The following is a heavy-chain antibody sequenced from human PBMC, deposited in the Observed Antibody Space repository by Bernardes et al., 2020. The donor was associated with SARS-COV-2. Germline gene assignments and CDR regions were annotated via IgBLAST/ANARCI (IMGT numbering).Heavy chain of an antibody. CDR2: ISYDGSNT. D-gene: IGHD4-17*01. V-gene: IGHV3-30-3*01. CDR1: GFTLSTYA. J-gene: IGHJ6*02. Sequence: GGSLRLSCAASGFTLSTYAMHWVRQAPGKGLEWVALISYDGSNTYHADSVKGRFTISRDNSKNTLYLQMNSRRAEDTAVYYCARGYGGNYYYGMDVWGQGTTVTVSS. CDR3: ARGYGGNYYYGMDV.